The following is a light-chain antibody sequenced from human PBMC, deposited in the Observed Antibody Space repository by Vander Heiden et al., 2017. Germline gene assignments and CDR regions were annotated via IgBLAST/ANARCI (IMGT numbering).Light chain of an antibody. CDR1: QSLLHSNGYNY. J-gene: IGKJ3*01. CDR3: MQALKPPRT. Sequence: IVMTQSPLSLPVTPGEPASISCRSSQSLLHSNGYNYLDWYLQKPGQSPQLLIYLGSNRASGVPDRFSGSGSGTDFTLKISRVEAEDVGVYYCMQALKPPRTFGPGTKVDIK. V-gene: IGKV2-28*01. CDR2: LGS.